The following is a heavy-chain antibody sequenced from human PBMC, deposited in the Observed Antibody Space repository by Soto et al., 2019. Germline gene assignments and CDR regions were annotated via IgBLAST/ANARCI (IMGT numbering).Heavy chain of an antibody. CDR1: GYTFTGYY. V-gene: IGHV1-2*04. D-gene: IGHD2-15*01. CDR2: INPNSGGT. CDR3: ARDIGVVAATELVGMDV. J-gene: IGHJ6*02. Sequence: ASVKVSCKASGYTFTGYYMHWVRQAPGQGLEWMGWINPNSGGTNYAQKFQGWVTMTRDTSISTAYMELSRLRSDDTAVYYCARDIGVVAATELVGMDVWGQGTKVTVSS.